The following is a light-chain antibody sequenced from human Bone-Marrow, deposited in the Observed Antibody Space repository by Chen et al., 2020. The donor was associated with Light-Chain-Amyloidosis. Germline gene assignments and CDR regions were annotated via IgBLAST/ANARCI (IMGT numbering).Light chain of an antibody. J-gene: IGLJ1*01. CDR1: SSDVGFYNS. CDR2: DVT. V-gene: IGLV2-11*01. CDR3: CSYAGSRYV. Sequence: QSAVTQPRSVSGSPGQPVTISCTGTSSDVGFYNSFSWYQQYPGKAPKLMIFDVTKRPSGVPDRFSASKSGNTASLTISGLQADDEADYDCCSYAGSRYVFGTGTKVTVL.